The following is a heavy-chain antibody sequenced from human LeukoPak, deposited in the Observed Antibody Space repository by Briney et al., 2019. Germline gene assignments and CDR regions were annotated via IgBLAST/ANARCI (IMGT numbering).Heavy chain of an antibody. D-gene: IGHD3-3*01. Sequence: PGGSLRLSCAASGFTFSSYAMSWVRQAPGKGLEWVSAISGSGGSTYYADSVRGRFTISRDNSKNTLYLQMNSLRAEDTAVYYCAKDLRITIFGVVIRGRSGMDVWGQGTTVTVSS. CDR1: GFTFSSYA. CDR2: ISGSGGST. V-gene: IGHV3-23*01. J-gene: IGHJ6*02. CDR3: AKDLRITIFGVVIRGRSGMDV.